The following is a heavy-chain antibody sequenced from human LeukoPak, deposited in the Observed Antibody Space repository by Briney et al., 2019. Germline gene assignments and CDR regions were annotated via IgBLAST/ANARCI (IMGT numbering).Heavy chain of an antibody. CDR1: GGSISSSSYY. CDR2: IYYSGST. CDR3: ARGPGRGLPIIAVAGDFDY. J-gene: IGHJ4*02. D-gene: IGHD6-19*01. V-gene: IGHV4-39*07. Sequence: PSETLSLTCTVSGGSISSSSYYWGWIRQPPGKGLEWIGSIYYSGSTYYNPSLKSRVTISVDTSKNQFSLKLSSVTAADTAVYYCARGPGRGLPIIAVAGDFDYWGQGTLVTVSS.